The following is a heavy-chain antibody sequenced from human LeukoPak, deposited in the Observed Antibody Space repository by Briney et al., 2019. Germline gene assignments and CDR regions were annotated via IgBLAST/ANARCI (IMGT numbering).Heavy chain of an antibody. V-gene: IGHV1-18*01. Sequence: ASVKVSCKASGYTFTSYGISWVRQAPGQGLEWMGWISAYNGNTNYAQKLQGRVTMTTDTSTSTAYMELRSLRSDDTAVYYCARGDYYGSGTYYKKTVDYWGQGTLVTVSS. J-gene: IGHJ4*02. CDR1: GYTFTSYG. CDR3: ARGDYYGSGTYYKKTVDY. D-gene: IGHD3-10*01. CDR2: ISAYNGNT.